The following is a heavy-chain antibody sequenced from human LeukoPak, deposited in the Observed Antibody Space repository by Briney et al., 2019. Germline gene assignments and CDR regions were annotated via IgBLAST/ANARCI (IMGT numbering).Heavy chain of an antibody. CDR1: GGSISSSSYY. CDR2: IYYSGST. CDR3: ARGRWLEGGY. Sequence: PSETLSLTCTVSGGSISSSSYYWGWIRQPPGKGLEWIESIYYSGSTNYNSSLKSRVTISVDTSKNQFSLKLRSVTAADTAVYYCARGRWLEGGYWGQGTLVTVSS. V-gene: IGHV4-39*07. J-gene: IGHJ4*02. D-gene: IGHD5-24*01.